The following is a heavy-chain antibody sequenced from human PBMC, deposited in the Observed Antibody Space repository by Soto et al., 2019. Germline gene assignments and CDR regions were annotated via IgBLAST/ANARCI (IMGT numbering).Heavy chain of an antibody. CDR2: ISLYSDGT. D-gene: IGHD2-2*01. Sequence: ASVKVSCKTSGYTFSNYGITWVRQAPGQPLEWLGWISLYSDGTNYAQKFQGRVSMTTDTSTTTAYMEPRSLRSDDTAVYYCARVVPGAEAWFGPWGQGTLVPVSS. CDR3: ARVVPGAEAWFGP. CDR1: GYTFSNYG. V-gene: IGHV1-18*01. J-gene: IGHJ5*02.